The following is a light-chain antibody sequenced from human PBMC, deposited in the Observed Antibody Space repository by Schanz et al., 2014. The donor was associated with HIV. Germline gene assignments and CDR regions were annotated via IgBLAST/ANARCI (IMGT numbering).Light chain of an antibody. CDR3: AAWDNSLNTYV. CDR1: NSNIGTYD. J-gene: IGLJ1*01. CDR2: SQN. V-gene: IGLV1-44*01. Sequence: QSVLTQPPSASGTPGQGVTISCSGSNSNIGTYDVNWYQQLPGTAPRLLIYSQNKRPSGVPDRFSGSKSGTSASLAISGLQFDDEAHYYCAAWDNSLNTYVFGTGTKLTVL.